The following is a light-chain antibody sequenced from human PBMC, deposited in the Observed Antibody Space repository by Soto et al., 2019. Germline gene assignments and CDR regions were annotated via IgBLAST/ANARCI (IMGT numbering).Light chain of an antibody. CDR3: QQSYSTPYT. V-gene: IGKV1-39*01. Sequence: DIQMTQSPSSLSASVGDRVTITCRASQSISSYLNWYQQKPGKAPKLLIYAASSLQSGVPSRVSGSGSGADFSLTISSLQTEDFATYYCQQSYSTPYTFSQGTKLEIK. J-gene: IGKJ2*01. CDR2: AAS. CDR1: QSISSY.